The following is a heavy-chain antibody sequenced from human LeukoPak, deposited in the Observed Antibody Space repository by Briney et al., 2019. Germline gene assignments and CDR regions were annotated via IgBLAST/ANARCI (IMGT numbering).Heavy chain of an antibody. Sequence: GGSLRLSCAASGFTFSSYGVHWVRQAPGKGLEWVAVIWYDGSNKYYADSVKGRFTISRDNSKNTLYLQMNSLRAEDTAVYYCARGQRGWFGEPHFDYWGQGTLVTVSS. D-gene: IGHD3-10*01. CDR1: GFTFSSYG. CDR2: IWYDGSNK. V-gene: IGHV3-33*01. CDR3: ARGQRGWFGEPHFDY. J-gene: IGHJ4*02.